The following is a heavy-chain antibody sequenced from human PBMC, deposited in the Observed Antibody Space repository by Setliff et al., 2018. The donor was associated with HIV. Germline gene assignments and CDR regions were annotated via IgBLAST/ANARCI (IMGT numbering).Heavy chain of an antibody. CDR2: IKTKTQRGTT. J-gene: IGHJ4*02. Sequence: GSLRLSCAASGFTFSNSWMTWVRQAPGKGLEWVGRIKTKTQRGTTDYAAPAKGRFIISRDNSKNTLYLQMNSLRAEDTAVYYCAKIQNPQGYYYDSSGYYPHPGSPDYWGQGTLVTVSS. D-gene: IGHD3-22*01. V-gene: IGHV3-15*01. CDR1: GFTFSNSW. CDR3: AKIQNPQGYYYDSSGYYPHPGSPDY.